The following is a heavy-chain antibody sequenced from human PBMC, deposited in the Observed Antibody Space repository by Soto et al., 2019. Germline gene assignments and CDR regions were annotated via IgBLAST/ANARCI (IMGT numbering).Heavy chain of an antibody. J-gene: IGHJ6*02. Sequence: LSLTCTVSGGSISSGGYYWSWIRQHPGKGLEWIGYIYYSGSTYYNPSLKSRVTISVDTSKNQFSLKLSSVTAADTAVYYCARVPTYGDYGPYYYYGMDVWGQGTTVTVSS. CDR1: GGSISSGGYY. CDR2: IYYSGST. D-gene: IGHD4-17*01. V-gene: IGHV4-31*03. CDR3: ARVPTYGDYGPYYYYGMDV.